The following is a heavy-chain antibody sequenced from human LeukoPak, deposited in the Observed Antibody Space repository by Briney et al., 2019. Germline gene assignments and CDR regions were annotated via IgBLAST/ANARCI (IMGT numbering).Heavy chain of an antibody. CDR1: GGTFSSYT. V-gene: IGHV1-69*04. Sequence: ASVKVSCKASGGTFSSYTISWVRQAPGQGLEWMGRIIPILGIANYAQKFQGRVTIIADKPTSTAYMELSSLRSEDTAVYYCARDHGASAAAAVRYFDLWGRGTLVTVSS. CDR2: IIPILGIA. CDR3: ARDHGASAAAAVRYFDL. D-gene: IGHD6-13*01. J-gene: IGHJ2*01.